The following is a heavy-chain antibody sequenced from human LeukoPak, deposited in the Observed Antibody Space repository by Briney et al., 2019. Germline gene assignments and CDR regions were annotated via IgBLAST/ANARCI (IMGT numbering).Heavy chain of an antibody. CDR1: GGSFSGCY. CDR3: ARSNWGYDY. D-gene: IGHD7-27*01. J-gene: IGHJ4*02. CDR2: INHSGST. V-gene: IGHV4-34*01. Sequence: SETLSLTCAVYGGSFSGCYWSWIRQPPGKGLEWIGEINHSGSTNYNPSLKSRVTISVDTSKNQFSLKLSSVTAADTAVYYCARSNWGYDYWGQGTLVTVSS.